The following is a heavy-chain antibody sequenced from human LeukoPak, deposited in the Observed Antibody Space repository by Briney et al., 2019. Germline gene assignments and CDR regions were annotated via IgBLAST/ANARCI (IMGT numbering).Heavy chain of an antibody. J-gene: IGHJ3*02. D-gene: IGHD3-10*01. CDR2: INTNTGNP. Sequence: GATVKISCKVSGYTSTDYYIHWVRQAPGQGPEWMGWINTNTGNPTYAQGFTGRFVFYLDTSVSAAYLQINSLQAEDTAVYYCAREAGLVRRYDAFEIWGQGTMVSVSS. CDR3: AREAGLVRRYDAFEI. CDR1: GYTSTDYY. V-gene: IGHV7-4-1*02.